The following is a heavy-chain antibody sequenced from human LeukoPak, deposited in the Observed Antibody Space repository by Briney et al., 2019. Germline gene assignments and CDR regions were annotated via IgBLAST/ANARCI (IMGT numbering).Heavy chain of an antibody. CDR3: AKDWQKEFDY. J-gene: IGHJ4*02. Sequence: GGSLRLSCAASGFTVSNAWMSWFRQAPGKGLEWVGRIKSKTDGGTTDYAAPVKGRFTISRDNSKNTLYLQMNSLRAEDTAVYYCAKDWQKEFDYWGQGTLVTVSS. CDR2: IKSKTDGGTT. V-gene: IGHV3-15*01. CDR1: GFTVSNAW.